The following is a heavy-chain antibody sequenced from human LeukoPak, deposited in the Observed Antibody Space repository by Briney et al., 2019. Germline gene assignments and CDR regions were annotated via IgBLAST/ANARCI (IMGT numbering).Heavy chain of an antibody. CDR2: IRYDGTNK. V-gene: IGHV3-30*02. CDR3: ARRSSSGWYPDYYYYYMDV. J-gene: IGHJ6*03. Sequence: GGSLRLSCAASEFTFSNYGMHWVRQAPGRGLEWVAFIRYDGTNKYYADSVKGRFTISRDNSKNTLYLKMNSLRGEDTAVYYCARRSSSGWYPDYYYYYMDVWGKGTTVTISS. CDR1: EFTFSNYG. D-gene: IGHD6-19*01.